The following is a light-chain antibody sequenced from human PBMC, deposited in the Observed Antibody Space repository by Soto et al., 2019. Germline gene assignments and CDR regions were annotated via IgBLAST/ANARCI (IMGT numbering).Light chain of an antibody. CDR1: QSVSNRY. V-gene: IGKV3-20*01. J-gene: IGKJ1*01. CDR3: QQYGSSPRT. Sequence: EIVLTQSPGTLSLSPGERATLSCTASQSVSNRYVAWYQQKPGQAPRLLIYGASFRATGISDRFNGSGSGTGFTLTISRLQPEDFAVYYCQQYGSSPRTFGQGTKVDIK. CDR2: GAS.